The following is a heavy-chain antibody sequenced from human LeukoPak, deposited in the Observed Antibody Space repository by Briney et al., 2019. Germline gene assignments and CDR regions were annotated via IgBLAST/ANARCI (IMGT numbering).Heavy chain of an antibody. CDR1: GFTFSSYA. J-gene: IGHJ6*02. Sequence: GGSLRLSCAASGFTFSSYAMSWVRQAPGKGLEWVSAISGSGGSTYYADSVKGRFTISRDNTKNTLYLQMNSLRAEDTAVYYCAKDQLTTEYYYGMDVWGQGTTVTVSS. CDR3: AKDQLTTEYYYGMDV. V-gene: IGHV3-23*01. CDR2: ISGSGGST. D-gene: IGHD3-3*01.